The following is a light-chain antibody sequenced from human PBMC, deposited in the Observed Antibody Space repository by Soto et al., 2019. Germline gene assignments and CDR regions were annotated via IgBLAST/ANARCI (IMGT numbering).Light chain of an antibody. CDR2: GAS. Sequence: EIVLTQAPGTLSLSPGVRATLSCRATQRVSGSYLAWYQQKPGQAPRLLIYGASSRATGMPDRFNGSGSGTDFPLTMSRLEPEDFAVYHCHQYGSSPRTFGQGTKVEIK. J-gene: IGKJ1*01. CDR1: QRVSGSY. CDR3: HQYGSSPRT. V-gene: IGKV3-20*01.